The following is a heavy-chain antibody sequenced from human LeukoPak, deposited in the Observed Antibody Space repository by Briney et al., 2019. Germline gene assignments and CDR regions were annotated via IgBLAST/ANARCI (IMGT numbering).Heavy chain of an antibody. CDR1: GLTPFSYFW. D-gene: IGHD2-15*01. V-gene: IGHV3-7*01. J-gene: IGHJ4*02. Sequence: GGSLRLSCEASGLTPFSYFWMHWVRQAPGKGLEWVANIKQDGSEKYYVDSVKGRFTISRDNAKNSLYLQMNSLRAEDTAVYYCAEEDIVDLGQGTLVTVSS. CDR3: AEEDIVD. CDR2: IKQDGSEK.